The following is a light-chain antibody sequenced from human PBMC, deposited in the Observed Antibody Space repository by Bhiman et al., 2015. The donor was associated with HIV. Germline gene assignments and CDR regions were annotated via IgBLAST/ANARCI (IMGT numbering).Light chain of an antibody. CDR3: QAWDSSTVV. J-gene: IGLJ2*01. V-gene: IGLV3-1*01. Sequence: CDLTQPPSVSVSPGQTASITCSGDKLGEKYSCWYQQKPGQSPVLVIYQDNMRPSGIPERFSGSNSGNTATLTISGTQAMDEADYYCQAWDSSTVVFGGGTKLTVL. CDR1: KLGEKY. CDR2: QDN.